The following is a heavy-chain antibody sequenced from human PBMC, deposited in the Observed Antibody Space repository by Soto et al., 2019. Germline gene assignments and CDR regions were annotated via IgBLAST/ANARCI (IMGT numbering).Heavy chain of an antibody. V-gene: IGHV3-23*01. CDR3: ARWKGIAAALDY. Sequence: PGGSPRLSCAASGFTFSSYAMSWVRQAPGKGLEWVSAISGSGGSTYYADSVKGRFTISRDNSKNTLYLQMNSLRAEDTAVYYCARWKGIAAALDYWGQGTLVTVSS. CDR1: GFTFSSYA. J-gene: IGHJ4*02. D-gene: IGHD6-13*01. CDR2: ISGSGGST.